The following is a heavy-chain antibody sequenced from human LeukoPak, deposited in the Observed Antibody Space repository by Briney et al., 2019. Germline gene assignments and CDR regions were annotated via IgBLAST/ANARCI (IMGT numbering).Heavy chain of an antibody. CDR1: GGSISSGGYS. CDR3: ARVGSGGDYEP. D-gene: IGHD4-17*01. Sequence: SETLSLTCAVSGGSISSGGYSWSWIRQPPGKGLEWIGYIYHSGSTYYNPSLKSRVTISVDRSKNQFSLKLSSVTAADTAVYYCARVGSGGDYEPWGQGTLVTVSS. V-gene: IGHV4-30-2*01. J-gene: IGHJ5*02. CDR2: IYHSGST.